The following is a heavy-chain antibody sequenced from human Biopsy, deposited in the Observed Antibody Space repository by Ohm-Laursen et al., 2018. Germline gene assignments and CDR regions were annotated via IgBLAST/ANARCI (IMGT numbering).Heavy chain of an antibody. CDR3: ARGGTLVVVPTAVLHSFDI. Sequence: SSVKVSCKAPGGTFSTYGVNWVRQAPGPGLEWLGWISTYNGNTNYAQNLQGRVTMTTDTSTSTAYMELRSLRSDDTAVYYCARGGTLVVVPTAVLHSFDIWGQGTMVTVSS. J-gene: IGHJ3*02. CDR2: ISTYNGNT. V-gene: IGHV1-18*01. D-gene: IGHD2-2*01. CDR1: GGTFSTYG.